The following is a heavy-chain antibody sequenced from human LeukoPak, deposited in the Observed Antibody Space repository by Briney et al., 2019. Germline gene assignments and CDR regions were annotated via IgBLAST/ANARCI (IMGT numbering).Heavy chain of an antibody. J-gene: IGHJ5*02. Sequence: ASVKVSCKASGYTFTSYGISWVRQAPGQGLEWMGWISAYNGNTNYAQKLQGRVTMTTDTSTSTAYMELSSLRSEDTAVYYCARGYCSSTSCHNWFDPWGQGTLVTVSS. V-gene: IGHV1-18*01. CDR3: ARGYCSSTSCHNWFDP. CDR1: GYTFTSYG. D-gene: IGHD2-2*01. CDR2: ISAYNGNT.